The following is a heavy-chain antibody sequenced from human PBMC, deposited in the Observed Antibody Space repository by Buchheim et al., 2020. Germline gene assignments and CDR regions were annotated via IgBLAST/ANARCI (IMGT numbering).Heavy chain of an antibody. J-gene: IGHJ4*02. CDR3: TRVRHTGALKTEYYFDS. Sequence: QVQLEESGPGLVNPSGTLSLTCTVSGDSITSSHWWSWVRQPPGKGLEWIGETFRSGNTNYNPSLKSRVTISVDKSKNQFSLNLISVTVADTAVYYCTRVRHTGALKTEYYFDSWGQGTL. D-gene: IGHD7-27*01. CDR1: GDSITSSHW. CDR2: TFRSGNT. V-gene: IGHV4-4*02.